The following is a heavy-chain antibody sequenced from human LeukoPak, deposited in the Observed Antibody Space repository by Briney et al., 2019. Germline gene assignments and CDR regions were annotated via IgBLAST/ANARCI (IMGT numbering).Heavy chain of an antibody. CDR1: GYSFTSYW. V-gene: IGHV5-51*01. D-gene: IGHD6-13*01. CDR2: IYPGDSDT. CDR3: AAAMAARGKYYFDY. J-gene: IGHJ4*02. Sequence: GESLKISCKGSGYSFTSYWIGWVRQMPGKGLEWLGIIYPGDSDTRYSPSFQGQVTISADKSISTACLQWSSLKASDTAMYYCAAAMAARGKYYFDYWGQGTLVTVSS.